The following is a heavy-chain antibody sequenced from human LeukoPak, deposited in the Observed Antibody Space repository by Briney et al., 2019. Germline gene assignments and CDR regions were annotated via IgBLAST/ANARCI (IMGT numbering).Heavy chain of an antibody. D-gene: IGHD4-11*01. CDR2: INHSGST. V-gene: IGHV4-34*01. J-gene: IGHJ4*02. CDR1: GGSFSGYY. Sequence: SETLSLTCAVYGGSFSGYYWSWIRQPPGKGLEWIREINHSGSTNYNPSLKSRVTISVDTSKNQFSLKLSSVTAADTAVYYCAREWGQGDYSNYRFDYWGQGTLVTVSS. CDR3: AREWGQGDYSNYRFDY.